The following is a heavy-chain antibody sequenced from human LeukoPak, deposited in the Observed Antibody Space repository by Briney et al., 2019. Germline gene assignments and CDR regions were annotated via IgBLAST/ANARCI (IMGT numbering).Heavy chain of an antibody. J-gene: IGHJ4*02. CDR1: GGSISSYY. V-gene: IGHV4-59*01. D-gene: IGHD1-14*01. Sequence: SETLSLTCTVSGGSISSYYWSWIRQPPGKGLEWIGYIYYSGSTNYNPSLKSRVTISVDTSKNQFSLKLSSVTAADTAVYYCARVTGAHRLFDYWGQGTLVTVSS. CDR2: IYYSGST. CDR3: ARVTGAHRLFDY.